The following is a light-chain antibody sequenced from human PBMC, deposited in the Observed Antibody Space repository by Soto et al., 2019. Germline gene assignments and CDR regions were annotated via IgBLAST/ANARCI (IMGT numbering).Light chain of an antibody. CDR2: DAS. V-gene: IGKV3-11*01. J-gene: IGKJ5*01. CDR3: QQRANWPIT. CDR1: QSISSY. Sequence: EIVLTQSPDTLSLSPGERATLSCRASQSISSYLAWYQQKPGQAPRLLIYDASRRATGIPARFSGGGSETDFTLTISSLEPEDFGVYYCQQRANWPITFGQGTRVESK.